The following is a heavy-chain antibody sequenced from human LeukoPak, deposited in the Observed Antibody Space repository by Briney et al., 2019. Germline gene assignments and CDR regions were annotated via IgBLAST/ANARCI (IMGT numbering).Heavy chain of an antibody. J-gene: IGHJ4*02. D-gene: IGHD2-21*02. Sequence: GGSLRLSCAVSGGTFSAYWMAWVRQSPGKGLEWVAEINEDGSVKYYVDSMRGRFTISRDNAKNSLYLQMNSLGAEDTAVYYCAKVPRDSDCYWGQGTLVTVSS. CDR3: AKVPRDSDCY. V-gene: IGHV3-7*01. CDR2: INEDGSVK. CDR1: GGTFSAYW.